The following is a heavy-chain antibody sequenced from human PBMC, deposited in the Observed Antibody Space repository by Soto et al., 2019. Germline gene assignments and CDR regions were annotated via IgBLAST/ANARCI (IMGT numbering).Heavy chain of an antibody. CDR2: INPSDGST. D-gene: IGHD2-15*01. Sequence: ASVKVSCKPSGYIIINYHIHWVRQAPGQGLEWMGIINPSDGSTSYAEKLQGRVTMTTDTSTSTVYMGLSSLRSVDTAVYYCARDAVVETTPRGLLASWGQGTLV. CDR3: ARDAVVETTPRGLLAS. CDR1: GYIIINYH. V-gene: IGHV1-46*01. J-gene: IGHJ4*02.